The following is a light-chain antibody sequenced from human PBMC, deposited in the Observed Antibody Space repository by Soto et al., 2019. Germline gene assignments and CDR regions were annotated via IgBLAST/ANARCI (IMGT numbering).Light chain of an antibody. CDR2: DAS. CDR1: QSVSSY. CDR3: QQRSNWPTIT. J-gene: IGKJ5*01. Sequence: IVRKQSPATLSLSPGERATLSCRGSQSVSSYLAWYQQKPRQAPRLLIYDASNRATGIPARFSGIGSGTDFTLTISSLEPEDFAVYYCQQRSNWPTITFCQRTRPEIK. V-gene: IGKV3-11*01.